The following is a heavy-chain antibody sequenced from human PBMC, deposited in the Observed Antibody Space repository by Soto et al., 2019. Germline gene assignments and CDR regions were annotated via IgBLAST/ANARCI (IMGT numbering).Heavy chain of an antibody. J-gene: IGHJ4*02. V-gene: IGHV4-59*11. CDR2: IYYSGST. Sequence: SETLSLTCTVSGGSISSHYWSWIRQPPGKGLEWIGYIYYSGSTNYNPSLKSRVTISVDTSKNQFSLKLSSVTAADTAVYYCARAGGSYPGFDYWGQGTLVTVSS. CDR3: ARAGGSYPGFDY. D-gene: IGHD1-26*01. CDR1: GGSISSHY.